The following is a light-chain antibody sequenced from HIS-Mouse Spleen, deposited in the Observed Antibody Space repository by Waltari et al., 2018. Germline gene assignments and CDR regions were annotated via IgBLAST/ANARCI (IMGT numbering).Light chain of an antibody. J-gene: IGKJ4*01. CDR2: WAS. V-gene: IGKV4-1*01. CDR3: QQYYSTPLT. CDR1: QSVLYSSNNKNY. Sequence: DIVMTQSPDSLAVSLCESATINSKSSQSVLYSSNNKNYLAWYQQKPGQPPKLLIYWASTRESGVPDRFSGSGSGTDFTLTISSLQAEDVAVYYCQQYYSTPLTFGGGTKVEIK.